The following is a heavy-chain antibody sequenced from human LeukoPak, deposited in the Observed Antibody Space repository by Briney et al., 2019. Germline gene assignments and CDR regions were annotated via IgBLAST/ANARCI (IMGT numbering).Heavy chain of an antibody. Sequence: SETLSLTCTVSGGSISSYYWSWIRQPAGKGLEWIGYISYSGTTNYNPSLKSRITISEDTSKNQFSLKLRSVTAADTALYYCATGSYSSGWYADYWGQGTLVIVSS. D-gene: IGHD6-19*01. J-gene: IGHJ4*02. V-gene: IGHV4-59*01. CDR2: ISYSGTT. CDR3: ATGSYSSGWYADY. CDR1: GGSISSYY.